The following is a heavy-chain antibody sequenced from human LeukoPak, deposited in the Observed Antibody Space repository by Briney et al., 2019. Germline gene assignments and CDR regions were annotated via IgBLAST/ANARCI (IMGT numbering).Heavy chain of an antibody. CDR2: INHSGST. D-gene: IGHD6-19*01. CDR1: GGSSNGYN. V-gene: IGHV4-34*01. J-gene: IGHJ6*03. Sequence: PSETLSLTSAVYGGSSNGYNWSGIRQPPGKGLEWIGEINHSGSTNYNPSLKSRVTISVDTSKNQFSLKLSSVTAADTAVYYCARDSSGHPYYYYYYMDVWGKGTTVTVSS. CDR3: ARDSSGHPYYYYYYMDV.